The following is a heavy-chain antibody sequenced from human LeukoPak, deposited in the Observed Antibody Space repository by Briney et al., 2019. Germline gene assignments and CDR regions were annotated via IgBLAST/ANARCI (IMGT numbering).Heavy chain of an antibody. J-gene: IGHJ4*02. Sequence: SQTLSLTCAVSGSSVRSGNYYWSWIRQPAGKGLEWIGRIYTSGSTNYNPSLKGRVTISVDTSNNQFSLKLSSVTAADTAVYYCAREGRRSLPSFQPDYWGQGMLVTVSS. CDR1: GSSVRSGNYY. CDR2: IYTSGST. CDR3: AREGRRSLPSFQPDY. D-gene: IGHD2-15*01. V-gene: IGHV4-61*02.